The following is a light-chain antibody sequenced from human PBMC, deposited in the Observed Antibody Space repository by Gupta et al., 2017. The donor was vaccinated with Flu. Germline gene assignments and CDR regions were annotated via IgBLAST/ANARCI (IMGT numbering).Light chain of an antibody. CDR3: GTWDSSLSAVV. Sequence: QSVLTQPPSVSAAPAQKVTISCSGSSSNIGNNYVSWYQHLPGTAPKLLIYENDKRPSGSPDRFSGSKSGTSATLGITGLQTGDEADYYCGTWDSSLSAVVFGGGTKLTVL. V-gene: IGLV1-51*02. CDR1: SSNIGNNY. CDR2: END. J-gene: IGLJ2*01.